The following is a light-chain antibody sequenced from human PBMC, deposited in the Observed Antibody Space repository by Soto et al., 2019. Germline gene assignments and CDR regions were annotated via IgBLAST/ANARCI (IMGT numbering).Light chain of an antibody. V-gene: IGKV1-5*01. CDR1: QSNKSV. J-gene: IGKJ3*01. CDR3: QQYDSYSFT. CDR2: YAS. Sequence: DVQMTQSPSTLSASVGDRVTNTCRASQSNKSVLAWYQQKPGKAPKLLIYYASSLESGVPSRFSGSGSGTEFTLTISSLQPDDFATYFCQQYDSYSFTFGPGTKVDIK.